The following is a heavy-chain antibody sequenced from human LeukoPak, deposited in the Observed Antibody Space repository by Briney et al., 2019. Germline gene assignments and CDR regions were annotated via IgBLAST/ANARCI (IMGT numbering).Heavy chain of an antibody. D-gene: IGHD3-10*01. J-gene: IGHJ4*02. CDR1: GXXFSSXA. Sequence: SVKVSXXXSGXXFSSXAISWVRQAPGQGLEWMGGIIPIFGTANYAQKFQGRVTITADESTSTAYMELSSLRSEDTAVYYCARGGSGLWFGELFFDYWGQGTLVTVSS. CDR3: ARGGSGLWFGELFFDY. CDR2: IIPIFGTA. V-gene: IGHV1-69*13.